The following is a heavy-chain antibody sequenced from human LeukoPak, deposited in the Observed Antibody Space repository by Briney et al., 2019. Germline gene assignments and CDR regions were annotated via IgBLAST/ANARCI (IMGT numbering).Heavy chain of an antibody. D-gene: IGHD6-13*01. CDR1: GFTVSSNY. CDR2: IYSGGST. Sequence: GGSLRLSCAASGFTVSSNYMSWVRQAPGKGLEWVSVIYSGGSTYYAAPVKGRFTISRDNSKNTLYLQINRLRAEDAAVYYCAQGYSSSWSSAGYFQHWGQGTLVTVSS. CDR3: AQGYSSSWSSAGYFQH. V-gene: IGHV3-53*01. J-gene: IGHJ1*01.